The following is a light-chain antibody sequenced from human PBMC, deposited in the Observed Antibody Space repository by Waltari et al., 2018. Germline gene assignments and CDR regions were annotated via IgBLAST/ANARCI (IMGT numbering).Light chain of an antibody. V-gene: IGKV3-11*01. J-gene: IGKJ3*01. Sequence: EIVLTQSPATLSLSPGERATLSCRASQSVSSYLAWYQQKPGQTPRLLIYDASNMATGIPARFSGGGSGTDFTLTISSLEPEDFAVYYCQQRSNWPGTFGPGTKVDIK. CDR3: QQRSNWPGT. CDR2: DAS. CDR1: QSVSSY.